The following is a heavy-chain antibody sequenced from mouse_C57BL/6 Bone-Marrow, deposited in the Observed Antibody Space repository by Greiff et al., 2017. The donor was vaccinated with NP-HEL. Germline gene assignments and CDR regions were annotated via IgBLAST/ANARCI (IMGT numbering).Heavy chain of an antibody. V-gene: IGHV5-4*01. J-gene: IGHJ4*01. CDR3: AREDKTGYSDYAVDY. CDR1: GFTFSSYA. CDR2: ISDGGSYT. Sequence: EVHLVESGGGLVKPGGSLKLSCAASGFTFSSYAMSWVRQTPEKRLEWVATISDGGSYTYYPDNVKGRFTISRDNAKNNLYLQMSHLKSEDTAMYYCAREDKTGYSDYAVDYWGQGTSVTVSS. D-gene: IGHD3-2*01.